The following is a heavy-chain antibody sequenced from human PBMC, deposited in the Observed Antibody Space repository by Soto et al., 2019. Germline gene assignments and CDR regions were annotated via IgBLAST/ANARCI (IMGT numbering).Heavy chain of an antibody. Sequence: PGGSLRLSCAASGFTFSSYGMHWVRQAPGKGLEWVAIISYDGNYKHHADSVKGRFTISRDNSKNTLYLQMNSLRVEDTAVYYCGKVSTYYYDSTFDFWGQGTLVTVSS. CDR3: GKVSTYYYDSTFDF. V-gene: IGHV3-30*18. J-gene: IGHJ4*02. D-gene: IGHD3-22*01. CDR2: ISYDGNYK. CDR1: GFTFSSYG.